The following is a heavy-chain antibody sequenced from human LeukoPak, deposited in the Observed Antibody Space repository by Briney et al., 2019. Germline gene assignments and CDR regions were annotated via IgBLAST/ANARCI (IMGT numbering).Heavy chain of an antibody. CDR3: ASSDSLLWFGEGYFDY. D-gene: IGHD3-10*01. Sequence: SETLSLTSTVSGGSINSGAYYWNWIRQHPGKGLEWIGYIYHSGSTSYYPSLESRVTISVDTSKNHFSPRLSSVTAADTAVYYCASSDSLLWFGEGYFDYWGQGTLVTVSS. CDR2: IYHSGST. V-gene: IGHV4-31*02. J-gene: IGHJ4*02. CDR1: GGSINSGAYY.